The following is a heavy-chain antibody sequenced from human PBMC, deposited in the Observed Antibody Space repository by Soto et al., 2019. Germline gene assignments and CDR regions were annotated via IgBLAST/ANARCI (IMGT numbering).Heavy chain of an antibody. CDR1: GCTLSSCA. CDR3: ANDGASGSYSPYYYFGMDL. Sequence: GSLRLSWAASGCTLSSCAMSCVRRAREKWLEWVSTSSGSGGNAYYADSVKGRFSISRDNCKNTLLRQMNCLRVQETAVYYCANDGASGSYSPYYYFGMDLWGQGPTATVSS. V-gene: IGHV3-23*01. CDR2: SSGSGGNA. J-gene: IGHJ6*02. D-gene: IGHD1-26*01.